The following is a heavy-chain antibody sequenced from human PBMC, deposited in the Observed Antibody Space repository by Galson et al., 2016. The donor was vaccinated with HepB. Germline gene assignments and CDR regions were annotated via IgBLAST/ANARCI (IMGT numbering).Heavy chain of an antibody. J-gene: IGHJ6*02. CDR2: IHDSGNT. D-gene: IGHD2/OR15-2a*01. CDR3: ARDEGFYNGMDV. Sequence: SETLSLTCTVSSDPVTSGTYYWSWVRQSPWKGLDWIGYIHDSGNTNYNPSIKSRVTISRYTSKNKFFLELTSVTAADTAVYYCARDEGFYNGMDVWGQGTTVTVAS. CDR1: SDPVTSGTYY. V-gene: IGHV4-61*01.